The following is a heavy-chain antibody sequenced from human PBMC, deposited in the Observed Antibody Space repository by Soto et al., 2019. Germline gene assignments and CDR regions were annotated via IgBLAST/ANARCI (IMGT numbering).Heavy chain of an antibody. CDR2: INHSGST. J-gene: IGHJ5*02. D-gene: IGHD3-3*01. CDR1: GGSFSGYY. V-gene: IGHV4-34*01. Sequence: PSETLSLTCAVYGGSFSGYYWSWIRQPPGKGLEWIGEINHSGSTNYNPSLKSRVTISVDTSKNQFSLKLSSVTAADTAVYYCARGFGMYYDFWSGSSVRFDPWGQGTLVTVSS. CDR3: ARGFGMYYDFWSGSSVRFDP.